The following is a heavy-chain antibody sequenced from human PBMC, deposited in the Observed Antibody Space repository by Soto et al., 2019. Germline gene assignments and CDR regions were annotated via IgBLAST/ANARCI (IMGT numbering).Heavy chain of an antibody. CDR2: ISGSGGST. Sequence: GGSLRLSCAASGFTFSSYAMSWVRQAPGKGLEWVSAISGSGGSTYYADSVKGRFTISRDNSKNTVYLQMNSLRAEDTAVYYCAKSSSGWYNLDYWGQGTLVTVSS. J-gene: IGHJ4*02. CDR3: AKSSSGWYNLDY. V-gene: IGHV3-23*01. CDR1: GFTFSSYA. D-gene: IGHD6-19*01.